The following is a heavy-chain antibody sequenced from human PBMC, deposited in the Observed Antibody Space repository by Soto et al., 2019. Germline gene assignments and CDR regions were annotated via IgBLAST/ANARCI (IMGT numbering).Heavy chain of an antibody. V-gene: IGHV4-39*01. J-gene: IGHJ6*02. CDR3: ASRIVTGYSSGWVSDGMDV. Sequence: SETLSLTCSVSGGSISSSSYYWGWIRQPPGKGLEWIGSIYYSGSTYYNPSLKSRVTISVDTSKNQFSLKLSSVTAADTAVYYCASRIVTGYSSGWVSDGMDVWGQGTTVT. CDR2: IYYSGST. D-gene: IGHD6-19*01. CDR1: GGSISSSSYY.